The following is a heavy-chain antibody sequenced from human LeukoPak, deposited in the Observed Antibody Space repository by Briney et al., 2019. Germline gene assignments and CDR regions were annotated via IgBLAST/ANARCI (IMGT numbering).Heavy chain of an antibody. CDR3: ARDRLGIGFDP. V-gene: IGHV4-61*08. J-gene: IGHJ5*02. Sequence: SETLSLTCTVSGGSISSGGYYWSWIRQPPGKGLEWIGYIYYSGSTNYNPSLKSRVTISVDTSKNQFSLKLSSVTAADTAVYYCARDRLGIGFDPWGQGTLVTVSS. D-gene: IGHD7-27*01. CDR2: IYYSGST. CDR1: GGSISSGGYY.